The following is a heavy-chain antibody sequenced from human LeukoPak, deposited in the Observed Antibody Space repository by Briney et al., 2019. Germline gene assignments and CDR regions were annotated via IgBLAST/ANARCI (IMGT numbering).Heavy chain of an antibody. J-gene: IGHJ6*03. D-gene: IGHD3-10*01. CDR3: ARASMVSYYYYYMDV. Sequence: GRSLRLSCAASGFTFSSYAMHWGRRAPGKGLGWEAVISYDGSNKYHADSVKGRFTISRDNSKNTLYLQMNSLRAEDTAVYYCARASMVSYYYYYMDVWGKGTTVTVSS. CDR2: ISYDGSNK. V-gene: IGHV3-30*04. CDR1: GFTFSSYA.